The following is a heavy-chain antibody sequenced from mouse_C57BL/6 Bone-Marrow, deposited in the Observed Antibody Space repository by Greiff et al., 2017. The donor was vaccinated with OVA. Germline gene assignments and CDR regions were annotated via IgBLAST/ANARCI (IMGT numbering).Heavy chain of an antibody. CDR3: ARERGYDGED. CDR2: INPYNGGT. D-gene: IGHD2-3*01. CDR1: GYTFTDYY. J-gene: IGHJ3*01. Sequence: EVQLQQSGPVLVKPGASVKMSCKASGYTFTDYYMNWVKQSHGKSLEWIGVINPYNGGTSYNQKFKGKATLTVDKSSSTAYMELNSLTSEDSAVYYCARERGYDGEDWGQGTLVTVSA. V-gene: IGHV1-19*01.